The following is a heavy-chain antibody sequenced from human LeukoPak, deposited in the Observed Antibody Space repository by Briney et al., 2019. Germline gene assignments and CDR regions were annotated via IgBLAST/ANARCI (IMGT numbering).Heavy chain of an antibody. Sequence: GGSLRLSCTASGFTFSSYWMNWVRHAPGKGREWVANIKQDGSEKYYVDSVKGRFTISRDNAKKTLYLQMNSLRAEDTAVYYCARETEMANLDYWGQGTLVTVSS. V-gene: IGHV3-7*04. J-gene: IGHJ4*02. CDR3: ARETEMANLDY. D-gene: IGHD5-24*01. CDR1: GFTFSSYW. CDR2: IKQDGSEK.